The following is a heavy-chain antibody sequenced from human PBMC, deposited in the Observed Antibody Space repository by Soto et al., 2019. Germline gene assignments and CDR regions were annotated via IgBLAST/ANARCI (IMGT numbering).Heavy chain of an antibody. J-gene: IGHJ6*02. V-gene: IGHV3-15*07. D-gene: IGHD1-26*01. CDR2: IKSKTDGGTT. CDR1: GFTFSNAW. CDR3: TTASVEWELLGPNYYGMDV. Sequence: EVQLVESGGGLVKPGGSLRLSCAASGFTFSNAWMNWVRQAPGKGLEWVGRIKSKTDGGTTDYAAPVKGRFTISRDDSKNTLYLQMNSLKTEDTAVYYCTTASVEWELLGPNYYGMDVWGQGTTVTVSS.